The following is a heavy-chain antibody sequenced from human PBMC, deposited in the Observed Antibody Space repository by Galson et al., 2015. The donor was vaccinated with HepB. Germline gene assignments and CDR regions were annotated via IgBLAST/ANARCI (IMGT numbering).Heavy chain of an antibody. CDR1: GFTFDDYA. CDR3: AKDTQWLVVKGFDS. J-gene: IGHJ4*02. CDR2: ISWNSGSI. V-gene: IGHV3-9*01. Sequence: SLRLSCAASGFTFDDYAMHWVRQAPGKGLEWVSGISWNSGSIGYADSVKGRFTISRDNAKNSLYLQMNSLRAEDTALYYCAKDTQWLVVKGFDSWGQGTLVTVSS. D-gene: IGHD6-19*01.